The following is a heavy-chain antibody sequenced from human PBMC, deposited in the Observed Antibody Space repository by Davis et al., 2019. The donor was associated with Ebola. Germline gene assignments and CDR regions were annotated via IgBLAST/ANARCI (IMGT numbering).Heavy chain of an antibody. D-gene: IGHD3-22*01. V-gene: IGHV3-33*01. CDR3: AREAYYYDSSGYYSHFDY. CDR1: GFTFSSYG. J-gene: IGHJ4*02. Sequence: GESLKISCAASGFTFSSYGMHWVRQAPGKGLEWVAVIWYDGSTKYYADSVKGRFTISRDNSKNTLYLQMNSLRAEDTAVYYCAREAYYYDSSGYYSHFDYWGQGTLVTVSS. CDR2: IWYDGSTK.